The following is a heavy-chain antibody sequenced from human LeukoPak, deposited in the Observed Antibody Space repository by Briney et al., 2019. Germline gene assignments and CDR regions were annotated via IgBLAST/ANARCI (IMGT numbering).Heavy chain of an antibody. Sequence: PGGSLRLSCAASGFTFSSYSMNWVRQAPGKGLEWVSSISSSSSYIYYADSVKGRFTISRDNAKNTLYLQMNSLRAEDTAVYYCVRSAFLTTEFYFDYWGHGTLVTVSS. CDR2: ISSSSSYI. V-gene: IGHV3-21*01. J-gene: IGHJ4*01. CDR3: VRSAFLTTEFYFDY. CDR1: GFTFSSYS. D-gene: IGHD4-11*01.